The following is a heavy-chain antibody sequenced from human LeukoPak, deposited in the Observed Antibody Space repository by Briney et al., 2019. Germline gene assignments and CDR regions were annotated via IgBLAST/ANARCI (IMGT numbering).Heavy chain of an antibody. J-gene: IGHJ2*01. CDR1: GGSISSSSYY. V-gene: IGHV4-39*01. CDR3: ARRTEYSRGWYLRGWYFGL. CDR2: IYYSGST. D-gene: IGHD6-19*01. Sequence: SETLSLTCTVSGGSISSSSYYWGWIRQPPGKGLEWIGSIYYSGSTYYNPSLKSRVTISVDTSKNQFSLKLSSVTAADTAVYYCARRTEYSRGWYLRGWYFGLWGRGTLVTVSS.